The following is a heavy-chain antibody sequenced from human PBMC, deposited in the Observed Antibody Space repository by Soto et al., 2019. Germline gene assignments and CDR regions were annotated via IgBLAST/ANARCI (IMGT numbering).Heavy chain of an antibody. CDR3: ARDPDSGNEHFDY. Sequence: QVQLQQWGAGLLKPSETLSLTCAVYGGSFSGYSWSWIRQPPGKGLERIGEINHSGSTNYNPSLKSRITTSVDTSKNQFSLKLSSVTAADTAVYYCARDPDSGNEHFDYWGQGTLVTVSS. D-gene: IGHD1-26*01. CDR2: INHSGST. V-gene: IGHV4-34*01. J-gene: IGHJ4*02. CDR1: GGSFSGYS.